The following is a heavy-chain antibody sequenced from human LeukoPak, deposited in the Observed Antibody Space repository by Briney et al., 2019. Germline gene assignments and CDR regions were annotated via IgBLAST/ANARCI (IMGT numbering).Heavy chain of an antibody. CDR3: ARRPYCSGGSCYSAYYFDY. Sequence: SETLSLTCAVPGYSISSAYNWDWIRQPPGKGLEWIGSIYHSGSTYYNPSLKSRVTISVDTSKNQFSLKLYFVIAADTAVYYCARRPYCSGGSCYSAYYFDYWGQGTLVTVSS. CDR1: GYSISSAYN. CDR2: IYHSGST. V-gene: IGHV4-38-2*01. J-gene: IGHJ4*02. D-gene: IGHD2-15*01.